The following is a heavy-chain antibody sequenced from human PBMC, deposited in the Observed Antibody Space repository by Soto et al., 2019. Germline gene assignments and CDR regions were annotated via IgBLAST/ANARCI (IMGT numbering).Heavy chain of an antibody. CDR1: GFTFRSYA. CDR2: ISGRGGST. CDR3: AKFRHSSGWVNWFDP. V-gene: IGHV3-23*01. J-gene: IGHJ5*02. Sequence: DVQLLESGGGLVQPGGSLRLSCAASGFTFRSYAMSWVRQALGKGMEWVSAISGRGGSTYYADSVKGRFTNSRDNSKNTLYLQMNSLRAEDTAVYYCAKFRHSSGWVNWFDPWGQGTLVTVSS. D-gene: IGHD6-19*01.